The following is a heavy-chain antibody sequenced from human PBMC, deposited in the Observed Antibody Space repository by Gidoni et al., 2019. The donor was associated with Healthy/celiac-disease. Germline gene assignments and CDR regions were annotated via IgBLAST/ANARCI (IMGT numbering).Heavy chain of an antibody. Sequence: QVQLQQWGAGLLKPSETLSLTCAVYGGSFSGYYWRWIRQPPGKGLEWIWEINHSGSTNYNPSLKSRVTISVDTSKNQFSLKLSSVTAADTAVYYCARDRASIAAAGFDYWGQGTLVTVSS. CDR3: ARDRASIAAAGFDY. J-gene: IGHJ4*02. V-gene: IGHV4-34*01. CDR1: GGSFSGYY. D-gene: IGHD6-13*01. CDR2: INHSGST.